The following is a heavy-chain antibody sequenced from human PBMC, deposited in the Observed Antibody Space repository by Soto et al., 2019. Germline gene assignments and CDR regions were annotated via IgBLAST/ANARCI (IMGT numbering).Heavy chain of an antibody. CDR3: KGMTWFRGMDV. V-gene: IGHV6-1*01. Sequence: SQTLSLTCAISWDSVSSNRAVWNWIRQSPSRGLEWLGRTYYKSKWNNDYALSVKSRITINPDTSKNQFSLHLYSVTPEDTAVYYCKGMTWFRGMDVWGQGTPVTVSS. D-gene: IGHD2-21*02. CDR1: WDSVSSNRAV. CDR2: TYYKSKWNN. J-gene: IGHJ6*01.